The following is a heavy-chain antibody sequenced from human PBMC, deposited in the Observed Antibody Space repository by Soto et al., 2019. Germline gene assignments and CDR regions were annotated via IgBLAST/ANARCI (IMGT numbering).Heavy chain of an antibody. CDR1: GFTFGDYA. CDR2: IRSKAYGGTT. D-gene: IGHD3-22*01. J-gene: IGHJ6*02. V-gene: IGHV3-49*03. CDR3: TSRSPAEVVVSLQYYYYGMDV. Sequence: HPGGSLRLSCTACGFTFGDYAMSWFRQAPGKGLEWVGFIRSKAYGGTTEYAASVKGRFTISRDDSKSIAYLQMNSLETEDTAVYYCTSRSPAEVVVSLQYYYYGMDVWGQGTTVTVSS.